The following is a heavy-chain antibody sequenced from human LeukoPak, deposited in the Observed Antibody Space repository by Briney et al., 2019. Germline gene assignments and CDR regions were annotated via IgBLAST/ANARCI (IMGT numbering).Heavy chain of an antibody. CDR3: ARLTIAANAFDI. V-gene: IGHV4-39*02. J-gene: IGHJ3*02. Sequence: SETLSLTCTVSGGSISSSDYYWGWLRQPPGTGLEWIGSIYYSGSTYYNPSLKSRVTISVDTSKNHFPLRLSSVTAADTAMFYCARLTIAANAFDIWGQGTMVTVSS. D-gene: IGHD2-15*01. CDR1: GGSISSSDYY. CDR2: IYYSGST.